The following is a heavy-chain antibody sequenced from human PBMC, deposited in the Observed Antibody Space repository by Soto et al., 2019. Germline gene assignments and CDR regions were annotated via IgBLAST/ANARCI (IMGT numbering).Heavy chain of an antibody. CDR2: IYYSGST. V-gene: IGHV4-59*12. CDR3: ARGNPHSTGWDL. Sequence: SETLSLTCTFSGDSLTGYYWSWIRRPPGKGLEWIGYIYYSGSTNYNPSLESRVTISVDTSKNQFSLKLNSVTAADTAVYYCARGNPHSTGWDLWGQGTLVTVSS. J-gene: IGHJ4*02. D-gene: IGHD6-19*01. CDR1: GDSLTGYY.